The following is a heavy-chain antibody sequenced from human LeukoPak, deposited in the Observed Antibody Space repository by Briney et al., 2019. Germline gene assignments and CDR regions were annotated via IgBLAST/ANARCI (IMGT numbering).Heavy chain of an antibody. CDR1: GFTFSTYS. J-gene: IGHJ6*03. CDR3: ARRSEFGVLYYMDV. D-gene: IGHD3-16*01. Sequence: GGSLRLSCAASGFTFSTYSMNWVRQAPGKGLEWVSYISGSSGTIYYADSVKGRFTVSRDNAKNSLYLQMNSLRAEDTAVYYCARRSEFGVLYYMDVWGKGTTVTVSS. CDR2: ISGSSGTI. V-gene: IGHV3-48*01.